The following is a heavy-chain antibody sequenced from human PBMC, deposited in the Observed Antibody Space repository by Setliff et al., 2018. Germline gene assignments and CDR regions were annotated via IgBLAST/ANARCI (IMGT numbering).Heavy chain of an antibody. Sequence: GGSLRLSCAASGFRISFREYWMFWVRQAPGKGLEWVARIDKDGSSTVYADSVKGRFTISRDNVKKMLYLQMDSLRTEDTAVYYCTREHTPWVEASHHDCWGQGTQVTVSS. CDR3: TREHTPWVEASHHDC. D-gene: IGHD1-26*01. CDR2: IDKDGSST. V-gene: IGHV3-74*01. CDR1: GFRISFREYW. J-gene: IGHJ4*02.